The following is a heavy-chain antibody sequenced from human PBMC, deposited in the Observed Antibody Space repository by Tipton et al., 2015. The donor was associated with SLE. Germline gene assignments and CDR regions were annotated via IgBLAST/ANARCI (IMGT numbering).Heavy chain of an antibody. CDR1: GFSFSSYD. Sequence: LRLSCAASGFSFSSYDMLWVRQIPGKGLEWIGSFHHSGTTFYTPSLKSRVTLVLDMSNNEFSLKLFSVTAADTAVYYCARSHSLNLFGVTIPGSMDVWGKGTTVTVSS. CDR2: FHHSGTT. J-gene: IGHJ6*03. D-gene: IGHD3-3*01. CDR3: ARSHSLNLFGVTIPGSMDV. V-gene: IGHV4-38-2*01.